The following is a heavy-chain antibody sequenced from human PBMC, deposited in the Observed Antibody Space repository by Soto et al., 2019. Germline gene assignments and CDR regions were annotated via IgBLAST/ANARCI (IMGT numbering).Heavy chain of an antibody. D-gene: IGHD2-2*01. CDR2: INHSGST. J-gene: IGHJ5*02. CDR1: GGSFSGYY. CDR3: ARDNLYCSSTSCYGDWFDP. Sequence: SETLSLTCAVYGGSFSGYYWSWIRQPPGKGLEWIGEINHSGSTNYNPSLKSRVTISVDTSKNQFSLKLSSVTAADTAVYYCARDNLYCSSTSCYGDWFDPWGQGTLVTVSS. V-gene: IGHV4-34*01.